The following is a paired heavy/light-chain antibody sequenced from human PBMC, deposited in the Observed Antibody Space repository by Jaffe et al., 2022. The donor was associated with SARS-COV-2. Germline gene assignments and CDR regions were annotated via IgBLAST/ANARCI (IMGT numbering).Light chain of an antibody. CDR3: SSYTSSSWV. J-gene: IGLJ3*02. Sequence: QSALTQPASVSGSPGQSITISCTGTSSDVGGYKYVSWYQQHPGKAPKLMIYDVSNRPSGVSNRFSGSKSGNTASLTISGLQAEDEADYYCSSYTSSSWVFGGGTKLTVL. V-gene: IGLV2-14*01. CDR2: DVS. CDR1: SSDVGGYKY.
Heavy chain of an antibody. Sequence: EVQLVESGGGLVQPGGSLRLSCSASGFTFSSYAIHWVRQAPGKGPEYVSAISSNGVSTYYADSVKGRFIISRDNSKNTLYLQMSSLRPEDTGVYYCVKGDGGNFYYYYGLDVWGQGTTVTVSS. J-gene: IGHJ6*02. D-gene: IGHD2-21*02. V-gene: IGHV3-64D*09. CDR3: VKGDGGNFYYYYGLDV. CDR2: ISSNGVST. CDR1: GFTFSSYA.